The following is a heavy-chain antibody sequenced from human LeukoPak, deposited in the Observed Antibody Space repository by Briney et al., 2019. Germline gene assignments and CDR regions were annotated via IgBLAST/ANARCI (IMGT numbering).Heavy chain of an antibody. CDR1: GFTFSSYS. V-gene: IGHV3-21*04. J-gene: IGHJ4*02. CDR3: ARDALSGSYSPDDY. D-gene: IGHD1-26*01. Sequence: GGSLRLSCAASGFTFSSYSMNWVRQAPGKGLEWVSSISSSSSYIYYADSVKGRFTISRDNAKNSLYLQMNSLRSEDTAVYYCARDALSGSYSPDDYWGQGTLVTVSS. CDR2: ISSSSSYI.